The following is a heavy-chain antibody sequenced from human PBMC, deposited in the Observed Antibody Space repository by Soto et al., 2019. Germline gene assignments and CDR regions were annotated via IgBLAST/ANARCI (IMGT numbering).Heavy chain of an antibody. CDR3: ARGRTVRNYADDSSDYFYFFDY. CDR2: VYYTGST. CDR1: GDSISTFY. V-gene: IGHV4-59*01. D-gene: IGHD3-22*01. Sequence: SETLSLTCTVSGDSISTFYWGWMRQSPGKELERIGYVYYTGSTNYNPSLKSRVTISVDRSKNQFSLKLTSANAADTAVYYCARGRTVRNYADDSSDYFYFFDYWGQGTQVTVPQ. J-gene: IGHJ4*02.